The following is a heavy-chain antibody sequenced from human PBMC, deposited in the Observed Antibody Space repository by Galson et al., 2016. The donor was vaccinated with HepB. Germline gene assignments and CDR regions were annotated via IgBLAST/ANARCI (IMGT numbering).Heavy chain of an antibody. V-gene: IGHV3-33*01. CDR2: IWYDGSYK. J-gene: IGHJ4*02. CDR1: GFTLTHYG. CDR3: ARALPYTVVPDY. D-gene: IGHD2-2*02. Sequence: SLRLSCATSGFTLTHYGMLWVRQAPGKGLEWVAVIWYDGSYKYYADSVEGRFTISRDISENTVYLQMNSLRGEDTAVYYCARALPYTVVPDYWGQGTLVTVST.